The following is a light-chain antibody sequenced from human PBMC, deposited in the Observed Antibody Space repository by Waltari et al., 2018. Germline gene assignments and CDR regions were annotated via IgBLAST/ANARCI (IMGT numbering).Light chain of an antibody. CDR3: QQYYSYPRT. V-gene: IGKV1-5*03. CDR1: QSMHNW. CDR2: KTS. Sequence: DIQMTQSPSLLSASVGDRVTITCRARQSMHNWLAWYQQKPGKAPKLLIFKTSSLESGVPSRFSGRVSGTDFTLTISSLQPEDYATYYCQQYYSYPRTFGQGTKVEIK. J-gene: IGKJ1*01.